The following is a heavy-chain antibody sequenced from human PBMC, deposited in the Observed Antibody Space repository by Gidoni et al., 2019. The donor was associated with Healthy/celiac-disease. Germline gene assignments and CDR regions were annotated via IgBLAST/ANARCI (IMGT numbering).Heavy chain of an antibody. V-gene: IGHV4-34*01. J-gene: IGHJ4*02. CDR3: ARGPMIVVVSGLPLDY. Sequence: QVQLQQWGAGLLKPSETLSLTCAVYGGSFSGYYWCWIRQPPGKGLEWIGEINHSGSTNYNPSLKSRVTISVDTSKNQFSLKLSSVTAADTAVYYCARGPMIVVVSGLPLDYWGQGTLVTVSS. D-gene: IGHD3-22*01. CDR1: GGSFSGYY. CDR2: INHSGST.